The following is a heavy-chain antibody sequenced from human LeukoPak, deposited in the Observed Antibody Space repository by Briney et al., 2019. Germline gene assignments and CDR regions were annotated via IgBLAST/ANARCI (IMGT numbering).Heavy chain of an antibody. Sequence: GASVKVSCKASGYAFTSYGISWVRQAPGQGLEWMGWISAYNGNTNYAQKLQGRVTMTTDTSTSTAYMELRSLRSDDTAVYYCAGDVSYYDSRRPAFDIWGQGTMVTVSS. CDR2: ISAYNGNT. D-gene: IGHD3-22*01. CDR3: AGDVSYYDSRRPAFDI. CDR1: GYAFTSYG. J-gene: IGHJ3*02. V-gene: IGHV1-18*01.